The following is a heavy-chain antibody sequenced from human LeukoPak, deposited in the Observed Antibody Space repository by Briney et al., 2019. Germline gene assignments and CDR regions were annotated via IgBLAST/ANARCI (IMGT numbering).Heavy chain of an antibody. Sequence: PSETLSLACTVSGGSISSSSYYWGWIRQPPGKGLEWIGSIYYSGSTYYNPSLKSRVTISVDTSKNQFSLKLSSVTAADTAVYYCARDNYDILTGYPEYYFDYWGQGTLVTVSS. J-gene: IGHJ4*02. V-gene: IGHV4-39*07. CDR3: ARDNYDILTGYPEYYFDY. CDR2: IYYSGST. CDR1: GGSISSSSYY. D-gene: IGHD3-9*01.